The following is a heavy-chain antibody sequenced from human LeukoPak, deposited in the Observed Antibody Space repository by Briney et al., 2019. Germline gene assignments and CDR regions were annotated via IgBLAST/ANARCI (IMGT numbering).Heavy chain of an antibody. CDR3: VREGQTAWNDY. CDR1: GFTFSNYW. Sequence: PGRSLRLSCAASGFTFSNYWMSWLRQAPGKGLEWVAIIKQDASEEYYVDSVRGRFTISRDNAKNSVYLQMNSLRAEDTALYYCVREGQTAWNDYWGQGTLATVSS. J-gene: IGHJ4*02. CDR2: IKQDASEE. V-gene: IGHV3-7*01. D-gene: IGHD5-18*01.